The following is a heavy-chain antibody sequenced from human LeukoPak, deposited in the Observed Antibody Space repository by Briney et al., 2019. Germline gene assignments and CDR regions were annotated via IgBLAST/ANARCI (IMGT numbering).Heavy chain of an antibody. CDR3: ARGRSNIAAAAFDY. V-gene: IGHV3-11*06. D-gene: IGHD6-13*01. J-gene: IGHJ4*02. CDR1: GFTFSDYY. Sequence: GGSLRLSCAAPGFTFSDYYMSWIRQAPGKGLEWVSYISSSSSDTIYADSVKGRFTISRDNAKNSLYLQMNSLRAEDTAVYYCARGRSNIAAAAFDYWGQGTLVTVSS. CDR2: ISSSSSDT.